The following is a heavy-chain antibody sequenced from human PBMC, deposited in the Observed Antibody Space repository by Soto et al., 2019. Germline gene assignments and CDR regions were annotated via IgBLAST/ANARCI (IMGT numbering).Heavy chain of an antibody. V-gene: IGHV3-33*01. CDR1: GFTFSSSG. CDR2: IWSDGTKK. J-gene: IGHJ4*02. CDR3: ARYGAESYVFDY. D-gene: IGHD3-10*01. Sequence: QVQLVESGGGVVQPGRSLRLSCAASGFTFSSSGMHWVRQAPGKGLEWVAVIWSDGTKKYYADSVKGRFTISRDNSKNTLYLQMNSLRAEDTAVYYCARYGAESYVFDYWGQGTLVTVSS.